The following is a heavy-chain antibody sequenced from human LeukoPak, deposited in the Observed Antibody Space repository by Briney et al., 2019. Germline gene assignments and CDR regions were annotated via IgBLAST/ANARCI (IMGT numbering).Heavy chain of an antibody. D-gene: IGHD3-22*01. J-gene: IGHJ4*02. CDR1: GFTFSDYY. CDR2: ISSSGSTI. V-gene: IGHV3-11*04. Sequence: PGGSLRLSCAASGFTFSDYYMSWLRQAPGKGLEWVSYISSSGSTIYYADSVKGRFTISRDNAKNSLYLQMNSLRAEDTAVYYCARDYLYDSSGYYDGYWGQGTLVTVSS. CDR3: ARDYLYDSSGYYDGY.